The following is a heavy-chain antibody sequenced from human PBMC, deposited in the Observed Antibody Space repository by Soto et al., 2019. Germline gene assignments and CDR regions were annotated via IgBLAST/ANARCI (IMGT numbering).Heavy chain of an antibody. Sequence: KLLTASVKVSCKASGYTFTGYYMHLVRQAPGQGLEWMGWINPNSGGTNYAQKFQGRVTMTRDTSISTAYMELSRLRSDDTAVYYCARENVSGYDLAGMDVWGQGTTVTVSS. J-gene: IGHJ6*02. CDR2: INPNSGGT. CDR3: ARENVSGYDLAGMDV. D-gene: IGHD5-12*01. CDR1: GYTFTGYY. V-gene: IGHV1-2*02.